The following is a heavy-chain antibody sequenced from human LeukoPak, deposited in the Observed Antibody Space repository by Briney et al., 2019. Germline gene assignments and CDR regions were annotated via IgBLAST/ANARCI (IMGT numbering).Heavy chain of an antibody. J-gene: IGHJ5*02. V-gene: IGHV4-34*01. Sequence: PSETLSLTCAVYGGSFSGYYWSWIRQPPGKGLEWIGEINHSGGTNYNPSLKSRVTISVDTSKNQFSLKLSSVTAADTAVYYCARGQGIVVVPAANWFDPWGQGTLVPVSS. CDR2: INHSGGT. D-gene: IGHD2-2*01. CDR1: GGSFSGYY. CDR3: ARGQGIVVVPAANWFDP.